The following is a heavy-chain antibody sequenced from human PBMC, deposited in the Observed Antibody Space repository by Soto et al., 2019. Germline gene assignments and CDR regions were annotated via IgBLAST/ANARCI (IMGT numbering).Heavy chain of an antibody. CDR1: GASISRGDHY. Sequence: QVQLQESGPGLVKPSQTLSLTCSVSGASISRGDHYWSWIRQPPGKGPEWIGHITYSGRTHYNPSRKSRVTMSVDTSKIHCSLSRTSVTAADTAVYYCARGRGNTYGVDYWGQGTLVTVSS. J-gene: IGHJ4*02. V-gene: IGHV4-30-4*01. CDR3: ARGRGNTYGVDY. D-gene: IGHD5-18*01. CDR2: ITYSGRT.